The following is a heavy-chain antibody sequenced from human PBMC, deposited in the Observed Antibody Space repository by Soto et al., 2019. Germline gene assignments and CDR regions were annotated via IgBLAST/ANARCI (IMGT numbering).Heavy chain of an antibody. D-gene: IGHD3-9*01. CDR1: GFTFNSYA. J-gene: IGHJ2*01. Sequence: EVRLMESGGGFLQPGGSQRLSCVASGFTFNSYAMSWVRQTPEKGLEWVSAISGSGWQTYYAESVQGRFTISRDNSKTTVYLHMNRLSAEDSGIYYCAKGRYFDASGGCANFWGRGTLVTVSS. CDR2: ISGSGWQT. CDR3: AKGRYFDASGGCANF. V-gene: IGHV3-23*01.